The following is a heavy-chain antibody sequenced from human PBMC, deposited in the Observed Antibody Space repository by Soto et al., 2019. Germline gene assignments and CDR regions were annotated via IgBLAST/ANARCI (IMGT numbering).Heavy chain of an antibody. J-gene: IGHJ5*02. D-gene: IGHD3-10*01. V-gene: IGHV1-69*02. CDR3: ARAHKAYYGSGSYYNYWFDP. CDR1: GGTFSSYT. Sequence: EASVKVSCKASGGTFSSYTINWVRQAPGQGLEWMGRIIPILGIANYAQKFQGRVTITADKSTSTAYMELSSLRSEDTAVYYCARAHKAYYGSGSYYNYWFDPWGQGTLVTVSS. CDR2: IIPILGIA.